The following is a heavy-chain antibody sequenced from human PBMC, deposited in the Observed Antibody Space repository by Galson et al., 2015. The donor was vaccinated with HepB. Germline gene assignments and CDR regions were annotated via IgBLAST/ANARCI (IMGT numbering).Heavy chain of an antibody. V-gene: IGHV3-30-3*01. CDR3: ARDGNYYDSSGYPKGLDY. J-gene: IGHJ4*02. CDR1: GFTFSSYA. D-gene: IGHD3-22*01. CDR2: ISYDGSNK. Sequence: SLRLSCAASGFTFSSYAMHWVRQAPGKGLEWVAVISYDGSNKYYADSVKGRFTISRDNSKNTLYLQMNSLRAEDTAVYYCARDGNYYDSSGYPKGLDYWGQGTLVTVSS.